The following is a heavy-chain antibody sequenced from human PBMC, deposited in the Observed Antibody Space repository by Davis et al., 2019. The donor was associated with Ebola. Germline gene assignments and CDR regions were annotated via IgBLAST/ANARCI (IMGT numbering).Heavy chain of an antibody. V-gene: IGHV4-4*02. J-gene: IGHJ4*02. Sequence: SETLSLTCAVSGGSISSSNWWSWVRQPPGKGLEWIGEIYHSGSTNYNPSLKSRVTISVDKSKNQFSLKLSSVTAADTAVYYCARDLYDSSGYMTYFDYWGQGTLVTVSS. CDR3: ARDLYDSSGYMTYFDY. CDR2: IYHSGST. CDR1: GGSISSSNW. D-gene: IGHD3-22*01.